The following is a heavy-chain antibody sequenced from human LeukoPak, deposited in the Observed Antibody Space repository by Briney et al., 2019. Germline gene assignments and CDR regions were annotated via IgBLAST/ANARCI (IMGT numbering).Heavy chain of an antibody. J-gene: IGHJ4*02. Sequence: GGSLRLSCAASKFSFINYGMHWVRQAPGKGLEWVSSISSSSSYIYYADSVKGRFTISRDNAKNSLYLQMNSLRAEDTAVYYCARDGIDSSGYDRFHFDYWGQGTLVTVSS. CDR1: KFSFINYG. D-gene: IGHD3-22*01. CDR3: ARDGIDSSGYDRFHFDY. CDR2: ISSSSSYI. V-gene: IGHV3-21*01.